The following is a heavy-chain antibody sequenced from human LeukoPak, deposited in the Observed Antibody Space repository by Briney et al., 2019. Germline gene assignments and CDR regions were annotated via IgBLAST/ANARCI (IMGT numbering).Heavy chain of an antibody. CDR1: GYTFIDYY. CDR2: INPNSGGT. D-gene: IGHD4-17*01. J-gene: IGHJ5*02. CDR3: ARDPIYGDSVAWFDP. V-gene: IGHV1-2*02. Sequence: ASVKVSCKASGYTFIDYYIHWVRQAPGEGLEWMGWINPNSGGTDYAQKFQGRVTMTRDTSISTAFMELSRLTSDDTAVYFCARDPIYGDSVAWFDPWGQGTLVTVSS.